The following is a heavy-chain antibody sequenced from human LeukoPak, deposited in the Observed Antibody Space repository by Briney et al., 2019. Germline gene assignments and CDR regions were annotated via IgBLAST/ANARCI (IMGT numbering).Heavy chain of an antibody. CDR3: ARDRLSIVGATYHY. Sequence: ASVKVSCSASGYTFTSYGISWVRQAPGQGLEWMGWISAYNGNTNYAQKLQGRVTMTTDTSTSTAYMELRSLRSDDTAVYYCARDRLSIVGATYHYWGQGTLVTVSS. V-gene: IGHV1-18*01. J-gene: IGHJ4*02. CDR2: ISAYNGNT. CDR1: GYTFTSYG. D-gene: IGHD1-26*01.